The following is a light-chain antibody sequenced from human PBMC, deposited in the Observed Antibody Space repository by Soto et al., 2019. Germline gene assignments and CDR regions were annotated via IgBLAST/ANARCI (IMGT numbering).Light chain of an antibody. V-gene: IGKV1-27*01. J-gene: IGKJ4*01. CDR2: AAS. CDR3: QKHDNALVT. Sequence: DIPMTQSPSSLSASVGDRVTITCRASQGISDYLAWYQQKAGEVPKLLIYAASTLESGVPSRFSGRGSGTDFTLTISSLQPEDVATYYCQKHDNALVTFGGGTKVEIK. CDR1: QGISDY.